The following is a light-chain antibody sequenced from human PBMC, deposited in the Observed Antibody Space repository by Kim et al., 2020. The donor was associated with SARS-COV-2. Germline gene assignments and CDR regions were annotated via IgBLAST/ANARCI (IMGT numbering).Light chain of an antibody. Sequence: AAVQLTCTLSSGHSSYAIAGHQQQPEKGPRYLMKLNSDGSHSKGDGIPDRFSGSSSGAERYLTISSLQSEDEADYYCQTWGTGIQVFGGGTKLTVL. CDR1: SGHSSYA. CDR2: LNSDGSH. V-gene: IGLV4-69*01. CDR3: QTWGTGIQV. J-gene: IGLJ3*02.